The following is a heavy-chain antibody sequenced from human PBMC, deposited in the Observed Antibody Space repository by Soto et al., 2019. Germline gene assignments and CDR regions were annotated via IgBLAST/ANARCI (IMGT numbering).Heavy chain of an antibody. CDR3: AATGGYCSGGSCYSGTYFDY. V-gene: IGHV1-58*01. Sequence: SVKVSCKASGFTFTSSAVQWVRQARGQRLEWIGWIVVGSGNTNYAQKFQERVTITRDMSTSTAYMELSSLRSEDTAVYYCAATGGYCSGGSCYSGTYFDYWGQGTLVTVSS. J-gene: IGHJ4*02. D-gene: IGHD2-15*01. CDR2: IVVGSGNT. CDR1: GFTFTSSA.